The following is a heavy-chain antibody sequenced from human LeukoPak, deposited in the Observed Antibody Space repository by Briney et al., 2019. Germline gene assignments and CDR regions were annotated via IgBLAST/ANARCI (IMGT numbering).Heavy chain of an antibody. CDR3: ARGGQGDGYSADEAFDI. Sequence: SQTLSLTCAISGDSVPSKSAAWNWIRQSPSRGLEWLGRTYYRSKWYFDYAVSVRSRMTISPDTSKNQFSLQLNSVTPEDTAVYYCARGGQGDGYSADEAFDIWGQGTMVTVS. J-gene: IGHJ3*02. D-gene: IGHD5-18*01. CDR2: TYYRSKWYF. V-gene: IGHV6-1*01. CDR1: GDSVPSKSAA.